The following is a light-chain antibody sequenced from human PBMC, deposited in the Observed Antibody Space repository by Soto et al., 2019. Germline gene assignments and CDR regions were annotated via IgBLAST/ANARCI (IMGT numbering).Light chain of an antibody. CDR2: RTS. CDR3: QQYNTWST. V-gene: IGKV3-15*01. CDR1: QSVTSN. J-gene: IGKJ1*01. Sequence: EIVMTQSPATLSVSPGERATLSCRASQSVTSNLAWYQQKPGQAPRLLIYRTSTRATGIPARFSGSGSGTEFTLTISSLQSEDFAVYYCQQYNTWSTFGQGTKVEIK.